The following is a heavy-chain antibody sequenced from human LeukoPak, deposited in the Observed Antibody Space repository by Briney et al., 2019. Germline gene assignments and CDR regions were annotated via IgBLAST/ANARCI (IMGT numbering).Heavy chain of an antibody. D-gene: IGHD5-18*01. V-gene: IGHV4-34*01. Sequence: SETLSLTCAVYGGSFSAYYWSWIRQPPGKGLEWIGEINHSGTTNYNPSLKTRDTMSVDTSKNQFSLKLSSVTAADTALYYCARNRGYGYKYWGQGTVVTVSS. CDR3: ARNRGYGYKY. CDR1: GGSFSAYY. J-gene: IGHJ4*02. CDR2: INHSGTT.